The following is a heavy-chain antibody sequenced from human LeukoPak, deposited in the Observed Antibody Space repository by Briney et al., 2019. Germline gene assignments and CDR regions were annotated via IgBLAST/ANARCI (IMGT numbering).Heavy chain of an antibody. CDR3: AREGLVAGTFDY. J-gene: IGHJ4*02. CDR1: GGSISSGSYY. Sequence: PSETQSLTCTVSGGSISSGSYYWSWIRQPAGKGLEWIGRIYTSGSTNYNPSLKSRVTISVDKSKNQFSLKLSSVTAADTAVYYCAREGLVAGTFDYWGQGTLVTVSS. D-gene: IGHD6-19*01. V-gene: IGHV4-61*02. CDR2: IYTSGST.